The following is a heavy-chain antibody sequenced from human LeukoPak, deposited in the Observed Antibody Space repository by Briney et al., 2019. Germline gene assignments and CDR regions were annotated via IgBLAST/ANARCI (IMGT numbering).Heavy chain of an antibody. D-gene: IGHD3-22*01. CDR3: ASKRGIVNYFDY. J-gene: IGHJ4*02. V-gene: IGHV3-21*01. CDR1: GFTFSSYS. CDR2: ISSSSRYI. Sequence: GGSLRLSCAASGFTFSSYSMNWVRQAPGKGLEWVSSISSSSRYIYYADSVKGRFTISRDNAKNSLYLQMNSLRAEDTAVYYCASKRGIVNYFDYWGQGTLVTVSS.